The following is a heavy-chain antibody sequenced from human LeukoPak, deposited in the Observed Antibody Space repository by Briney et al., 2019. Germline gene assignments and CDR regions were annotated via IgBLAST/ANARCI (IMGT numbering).Heavy chain of an antibody. J-gene: IGHJ4*02. D-gene: IGHD3-16*01. CDR3: ARSVGLTYYFDY. Sequence: GGSLRLSCAASGFTFSRYWMSWVRQTPGKGLEWVANIKQDGSEKYYVDSVKGRFTISRDNAKNSLYLQMNSLRAEDTAVYYCARSVGLTYYFDYWGQGTLVTVSS. V-gene: IGHV3-7*01. CDR2: IKQDGSEK. CDR1: GFTFSRYW.